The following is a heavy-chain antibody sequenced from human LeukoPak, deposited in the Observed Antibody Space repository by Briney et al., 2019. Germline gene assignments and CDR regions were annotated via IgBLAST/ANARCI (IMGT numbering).Heavy chain of an antibody. D-gene: IGHD5-18*01. CDR1: GGSISSSSYY. J-gene: IGHJ4*02. CDR3: ARGNSGYSYGYYY. Sequence: SETLSLTCTVSGGSISSSSYYWGWIRQPPGKGLEWIGEINHSGSTNYNPSLKSRVTISVDTSKNQFSLKLSSVTAADTAVYYCARGNSGYSYGYYYWGQGTLVTVSS. V-gene: IGHV4-39*07. CDR2: INHSGST.